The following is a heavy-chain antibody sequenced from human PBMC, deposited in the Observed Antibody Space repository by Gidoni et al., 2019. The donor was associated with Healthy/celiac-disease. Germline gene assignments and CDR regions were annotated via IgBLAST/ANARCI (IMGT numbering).Heavy chain of an antibody. CDR1: GGPISSGSYY. V-gene: IGHV4-61*02. CDR2: IYTSGST. J-gene: IGHJ3*02. Sequence: QVQLQESGPGLVKPSQTLPLTCTVSGGPISSGSYYWSWIRQPAGKGLEWIGRIYTSGSTNYNPSLKSRVTIAVDTSKNQFSLKLSSVTDADTAVYYCSRVLYSIQPFDIWGQGTMVTVSS. CDR3: SRVLYSIQPFDI. D-gene: IGHD6-13*01.